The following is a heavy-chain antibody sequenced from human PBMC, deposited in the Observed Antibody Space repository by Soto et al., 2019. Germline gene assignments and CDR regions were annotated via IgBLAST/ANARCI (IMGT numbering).Heavy chain of an antibody. Sequence: GGSLRLSCAASGSTFSSYGMHWVRQAPGKGLEWVAVISYDGSNKYYADSVKGRFTISRDNSKNTLYLQMNSLRAEDTAVYYCAKDPPLDYWGQGTLVTVSS. J-gene: IGHJ4*02. V-gene: IGHV3-30*18. CDR1: GSTFSSYG. CDR3: AKDPPLDY. CDR2: ISYDGSNK.